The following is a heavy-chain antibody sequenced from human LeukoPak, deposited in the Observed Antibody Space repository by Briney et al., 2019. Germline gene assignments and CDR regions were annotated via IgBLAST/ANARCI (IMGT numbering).Heavy chain of an antibody. Sequence: PSETLSLTCTVSGGSISSSSYYWGWIRQPPGKGLEWIGSIYYSGSTYYNPSLKSRVTISVDTSKNQFSLKLSSVTAADTAVYYCARDTDIAAAGNFDYWGQGTLVTVSS. D-gene: IGHD6-13*01. V-gene: IGHV4-39*07. J-gene: IGHJ4*02. CDR3: ARDTDIAAAGNFDY. CDR2: IYYSGST. CDR1: GGSISSSSYY.